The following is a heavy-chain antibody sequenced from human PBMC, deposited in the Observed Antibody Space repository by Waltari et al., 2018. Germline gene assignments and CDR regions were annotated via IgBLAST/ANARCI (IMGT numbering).Heavy chain of an antibody. J-gene: IGHJ6*03. CDR1: GGSISSYY. D-gene: IGHD3-3*01. V-gene: IGHV4-59*01. CDR2: IYYSGST. CDR3: ARNNDFWSGYYYYYYMDV. Sequence: QVQLQESGPGLVKPSETLSLTCTVSGGSISSYYWSWIRQPPGKGLEWIGYIYYSGSTNYNPSLKIRVTISVDTSKNQFSLKRSSVTAADTAVYYCARNNDFWSGYYYYYYMDVWGKGTTVTISS.